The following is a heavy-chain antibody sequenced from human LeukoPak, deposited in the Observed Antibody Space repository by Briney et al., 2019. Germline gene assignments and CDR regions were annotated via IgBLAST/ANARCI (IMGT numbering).Heavy chain of an antibody. D-gene: IGHD5-18*01. V-gene: IGHV3-53*01. J-gene: IGHJ4*02. CDR2: IYSGGST. Sequence: GGSLRLSCAASGFTVNNNYMSWVRQAPGKGLEWVSVIYSGGSTYYVDSVKGRFTISRDNSRNTLYLQMNSLRAEDTAVYYCAKGDTGMVRRYYLDHWGQGSLVTVSS. CDR3: AKGDTGMVRRYYLDH. CDR1: GFTVNNNY.